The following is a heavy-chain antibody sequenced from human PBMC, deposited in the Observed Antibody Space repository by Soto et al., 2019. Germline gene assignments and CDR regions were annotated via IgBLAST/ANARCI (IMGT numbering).Heavy chain of an antibody. D-gene: IGHD2-15*01. CDR3: AIALLVNCSGGSCYSRRLNWFDP. Sequence: SVKVSCKASGGTFSSYTISWVRQAPGQGLEWMGRIIPILGIANYAQKFQGRVTITADKSTSTAYMELSSLRSEDTAVYYCAIALLVNCSGGSCYSRRLNWFDPWGQGTLVTVSS. CDR2: IIPILGIA. CDR1: GGTFSSYT. J-gene: IGHJ5*02. V-gene: IGHV1-69*02.